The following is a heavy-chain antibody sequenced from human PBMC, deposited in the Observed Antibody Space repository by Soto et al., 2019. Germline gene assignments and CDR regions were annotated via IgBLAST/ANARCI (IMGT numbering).Heavy chain of an antibody. D-gene: IGHD3-22*01. CDR2: IIPIFGTA. CDR3: ARDLGYYDSSRQSSDWYFDL. CDR1: GGTFSSYA. J-gene: IGHJ2*01. Sequence: GASVKVSCKASGGTFSSYAISWVRQAPGQGLEWMGGIIPIFGTANYAQKFQGRVTITADESTSTAYMELSSLRSEDTAVYYCARDLGYYDSSRQSSDWYFDLWGRGALVTVSS. V-gene: IGHV1-69*13.